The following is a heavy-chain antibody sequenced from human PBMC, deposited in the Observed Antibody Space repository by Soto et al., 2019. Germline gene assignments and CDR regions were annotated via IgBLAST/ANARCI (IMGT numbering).Heavy chain of an antibody. D-gene: IGHD2-8*02. Sequence: ETLSPTCTVPVDSASSVGFYWAWILQPPGKGLEWIGSIYSGGTSYSNPSLKSRVIISVDVSNNQFSLNLGSVTAADAAVYYCARGGFCTADSCALSWGQGTLVTVSS. CDR3: ARGGFCTADSCALS. CDR1: VDSASSVGFY. J-gene: IGHJ4*02. V-gene: IGHV4-39*01. CDR2: IYSGGTS.